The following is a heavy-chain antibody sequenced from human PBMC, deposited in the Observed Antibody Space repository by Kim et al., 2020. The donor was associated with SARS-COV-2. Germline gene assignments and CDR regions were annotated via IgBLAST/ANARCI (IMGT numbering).Heavy chain of an antibody. CDR2: I. CDR3: ARDTAMGEFDL. V-gene: IGHV3-48*02. Sequence: IHYADYVKGRLTISRDNADNSLYLQRDSMRDEETAVYYCARDTAMGEFDLWGQGTLVTVSS. D-gene: IGHD5-18*01. J-gene: IGHJ5*02.